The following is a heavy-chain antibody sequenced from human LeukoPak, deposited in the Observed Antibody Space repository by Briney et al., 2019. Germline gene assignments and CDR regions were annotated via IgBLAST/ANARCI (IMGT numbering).Heavy chain of an antibody. CDR2: INPNSVDT. CDR3: ARKRGVGVDTNAFDI. J-gene: IGHJ3*02. D-gene: IGHD3-3*01. V-gene: IGHV1-2*02. Sequence: GASVKVSCKASGYTFTGYYMHWVRRAPGQGREWMGWINPNSVDTNYAQKFQGRVTMTRDTSISTAYMELSRLRSDDTAVYYCARKRGVGVDTNAFDIWGQGTMVTVSS. CDR1: GYTFTGYY.